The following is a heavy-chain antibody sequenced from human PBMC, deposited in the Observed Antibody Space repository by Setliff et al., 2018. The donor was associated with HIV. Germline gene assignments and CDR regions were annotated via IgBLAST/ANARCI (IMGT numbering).Heavy chain of an antibody. J-gene: IGHJ4*02. CDR1: GFTFRSYW. D-gene: IGHD5-12*01. Sequence: GGSLRLSCAASGFTFRSYWLSWVRQAPGKGLEWVASIKEDGSEKYYVDSVKGRFTISRDNAKNSLFLQVNSLRAEDTAVYYCARVVATSDCWGQGTLVTVSS. CDR3: ARVVATSDC. V-gene: IGHV3-7*01. CDR2: IKEDGSEK.